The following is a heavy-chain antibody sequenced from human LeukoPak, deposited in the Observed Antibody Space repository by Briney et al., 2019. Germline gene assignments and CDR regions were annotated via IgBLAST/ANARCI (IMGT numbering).Heavy chain of an antibody. J-gene: IGHJ3*02. CDR2: ISSSGSTI. CDR1: GFTFSDYY. V-gene: IGHV3-11*04. Sequence: GGSLRLSCAASGFTFSDYYMSWLRQAPGKGLEWVSYISSSGSTIYYADSVKGRFTISRDNAKNSLYLQMNSLRAEDTAVYYCARDKYSSSWFGDDAFDIWGQGTMVTVSS. D-gene: IGHD6-13*01. CDR3: ARDKYSSSWFGDDAFDI.